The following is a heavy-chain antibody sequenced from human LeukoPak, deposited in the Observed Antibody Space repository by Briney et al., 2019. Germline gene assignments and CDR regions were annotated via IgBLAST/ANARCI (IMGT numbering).Heavy chain of an antibody. V-gene: IGHV1-18*01. D-gene: IGHD6-6*01. Sequence: ASVKVSCKASGGTFSSYAISWVRQAPGQGLEWMGWISAYNGNTNYAQKLQGRVTMTTDTSTSTAYMELRSLRSDDTAVYYCARVLRFEYSSLPPDYWGQGTLVTVSS. CDR1: GGTFSSYA. CDR3: ARVLRFEYSSLPPDY. CDR2: ISAYNGNT. J-gene: IGHJ4*02.